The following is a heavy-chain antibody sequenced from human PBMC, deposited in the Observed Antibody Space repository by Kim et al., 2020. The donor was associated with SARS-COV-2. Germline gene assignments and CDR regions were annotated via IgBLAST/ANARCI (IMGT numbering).Heavy chain of an antibody. D-gene: IGHD3-22*01. CDR1: GGSISSYY. V-gene: IGHV4-59*08. CDR3: ARRGYYDSRGYYYFDY. J-gene: IGHJ4*01. CDR2: IYYSGST. Sequence: SETLSLTCTVSGGSISSYYWSWIRQPQGQGLEWNGYIYYSGSTNSNHSLKSRVTISVDTSKYQFSLTLSSVTAADTAVSYCARRGYYDSRGYYYFDYWG.